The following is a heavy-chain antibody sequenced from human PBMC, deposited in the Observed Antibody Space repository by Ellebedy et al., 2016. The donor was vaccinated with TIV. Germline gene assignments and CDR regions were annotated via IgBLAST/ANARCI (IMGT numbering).Heavy chain of an antibody. CDR3: VGHFYGAFEYFQH. D-gene: IGHD4-17*01. CDR1: GGSISSSSSY. Sequence: SETLSLTCTVSGGSISSSSSYWGWIRQPPGKGPEWTGSIYYSGSTYYNPSLKSRPTISADTSKNQFSLKLRSVTAADAAVYYCVGHFYGAFEYFQHWGLGTLVTVSS. J-gene: IGHJ1*01. V-gene: IGHV4-39*01. CDR2: IYYSGST.